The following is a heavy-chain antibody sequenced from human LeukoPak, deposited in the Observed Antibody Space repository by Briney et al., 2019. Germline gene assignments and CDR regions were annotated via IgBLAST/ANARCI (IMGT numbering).Heavy chain of an antibody. CDR3: ARVLWLYSSSWILGGFDI. V-gene: IGHV3-7*01. Sequence: GGPLRLSCAASGFTFSSYWMSWVRQAPGKGLEWVANIKQDGSEKYYVDSVKGRFTISRGNAKNSLYLQMNSLRAEDTAVYYCARVLWLYSSSWILGGFDIWGQGTMVTVSS. J-gene: IGHJ3*02. CDR1: GFTFSSYW. CDR2: IKQDGSEK. D-gene: IGHD6-13*01.